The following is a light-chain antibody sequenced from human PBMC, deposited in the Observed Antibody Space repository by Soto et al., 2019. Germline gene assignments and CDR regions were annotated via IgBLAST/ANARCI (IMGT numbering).Light chain of an antibody. CDR1: QGIAND. CDR2: SAS. J-gene: IGKJ1*01. V-gene: IGKV1-27*01. CDR3: QKYGSALWT. Sequence: DIQMTQSPSSLSASVGDRVTITCRASQGIANDLAWYQQKLGKLPKLLIYSASTLQSGVPSRFSGSGSGTDFTLTISSLQPEDVXTYYCQKYGSALWTFGQGTKVEIK.